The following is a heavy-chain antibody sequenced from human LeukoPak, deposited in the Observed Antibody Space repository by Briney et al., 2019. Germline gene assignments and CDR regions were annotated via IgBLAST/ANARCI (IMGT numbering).Heavy chain of an antibody. CDR3: AREAGYSYALGY. Sequence: ASVKVSCKASGYTFTGYYMHWVRQAPGQGLEWMGWINPNSGGTNYAQKFQGRVTMTRDTSISTAYMELSRLRSDDTAVYYCAREAGYSYALGYWGQGTLVTVSS. V-gene: IGHV1-2*02. CDR2: INPNSGGT. CDR1: GYTFTGYY. D-gene: IGHD5-18*01. J-gene: IGHJ4*02.